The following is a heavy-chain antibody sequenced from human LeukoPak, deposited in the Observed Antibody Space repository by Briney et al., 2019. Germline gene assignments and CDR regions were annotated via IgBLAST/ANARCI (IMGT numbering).Heavy chain of an antibody. V-gene: IGHV2-70*11. CDR1: GFSLSTSGMC. D-gene: IGHD6-19*01. CDR2: IDWDDDK. J-gene: IGHJ4*02. Sequence: SGPTLVNPTQTLTLTCTFSGFSLSTSGMCVSWIRQPPGKALEWLARIDWDDDKYYSTSLKTRLTISRDTSKNQVVLTMTNMDPVDTATYYCARIRVPNSGWLVDYWGPGTLVTVSS. CDR3: ARIRVPNSGWLVDY.